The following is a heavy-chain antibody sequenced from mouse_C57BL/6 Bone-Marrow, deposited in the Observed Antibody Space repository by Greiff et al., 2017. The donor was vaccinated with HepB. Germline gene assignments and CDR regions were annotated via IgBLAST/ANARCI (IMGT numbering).Heavy chain of an antibody. V-gene: IGHV1-77*01. CDR1: GYTFTDYY. Sequence: VQLQQSGAELVKPGASVKISCKASGYTFTDYYVNWVKQRPGQGLEWIGKIGPGSGSTYYNEKFKGKATLTADKSSSTAYMQLSSLTSEDSAVYFCARESSNWDVYYYAMDYWGQGTSVTVSS. J-gene: IGHJ4*01. CDR3: ARESSNWDVYYYAMDY. CDR2: IGPGSGST. D-gene: IGHD4-1*01.